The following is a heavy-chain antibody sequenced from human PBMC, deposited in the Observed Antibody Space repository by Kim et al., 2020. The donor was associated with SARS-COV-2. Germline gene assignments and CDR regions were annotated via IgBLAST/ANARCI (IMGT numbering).Heavy chain of an antibody. J-gene: IGHJ4*02. D-gene: IGHD3-22*01. CDR3: ARSEVGDYYDSSGYYRPDN. CDR1: GFTFSSYA. Sequence: GGSLRLSCAASGFTFSSYAMHWVRQAPGKGLEWVAVISYDGSNKYYADSVKGRFTISRDNSKNTLYLQMNSLRAEDTAVYYCARSEVGDYYDSSGYYRPDNWGQGALFTVSS. V-gene: IGHV3-30*04. CDR2: ISYDGSNK.